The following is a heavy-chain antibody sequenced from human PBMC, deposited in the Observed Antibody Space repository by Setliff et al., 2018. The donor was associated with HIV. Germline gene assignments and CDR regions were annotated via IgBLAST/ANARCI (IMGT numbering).Heavy chain of an antibody. CDR3: AKLASSGSYDIPYYFDS. CDR2: INQDESEK. Sequence: PGGSLRLSCAVSGFIFRNYWMTWVRQAPGRGLEWVASINQDESEKYYVDSVKGRFTISRDNAQNSLYLQMNSLRAEDTAVYYCAKLASSGSYDIPYYFDSWGQGTLVTVSS. J-gene: IGHJ4*02. CDR1: GFIFRNYW. V-gene: IGHV3-7*03. D-gene: IGHD3-22*01.